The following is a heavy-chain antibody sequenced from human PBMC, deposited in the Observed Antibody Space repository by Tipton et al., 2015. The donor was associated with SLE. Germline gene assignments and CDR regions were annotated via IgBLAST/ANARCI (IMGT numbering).Heavy chain of an antibody. V-gene: IGHV4-61*02. CDR1: GYSISSGYY. J-gene: IGHJ4*02. Sequence: TLSLTCTVSGYSISSGYYWSWIRQPAGKGLEWIGRIYTSGSTNYNPSLKSRVTMSVDTSKNQFSLKLSSVTAADTAVYYCARKGDPGYFDYWGQGTLVTVSS. CDR2: IYTSGST. D-gene: IGHD2-21*01. CDR3: ARKGDPGYFDY.